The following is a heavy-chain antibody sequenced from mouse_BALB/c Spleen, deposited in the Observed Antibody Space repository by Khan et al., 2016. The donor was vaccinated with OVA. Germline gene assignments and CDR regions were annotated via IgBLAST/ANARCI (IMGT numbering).Heavy chain of an antibody. D-gene: IGHD2-10*02. J-gene: IGHJ4*01. CDR1: GYSFTSYW. CDR2: IDPSNSET. Sequence: QVQLQQSGPELVRPGASVKMSCKASGYSFTSYWMHWVKQRPGQGLEWIGMIDPSNSETRLNQKFKDKATLNVDRSSNTAYMQVSSLTSDDSTVYYCASSLLRSTVRVMDDWGQGTSVTVSS. V-gene: IGHV1S127*01. CDR3: ASSLLRSTVRVMDD.